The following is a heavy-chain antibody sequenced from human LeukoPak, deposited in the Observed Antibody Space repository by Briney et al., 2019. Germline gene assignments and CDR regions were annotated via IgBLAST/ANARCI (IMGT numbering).Heavy chain of an antibody. CDR1: GGSFRGYY. J-gene: IGHJ4*02. CDR2: INHSGST. Sequence: SETLSLTCAVYGGSFRGYYWSWIRQPPGKGLEWIGEINHSGSTNYNPSLKSRVTISVDTSKNQFSLKLSSVTAADTAVYYCAREVPATAIRFDYWGQGTLVTVSS. V-gene: IGHV4-34*01. D-gene: IGHD2-2*01. CDR3: AREVPATAIRFDY.